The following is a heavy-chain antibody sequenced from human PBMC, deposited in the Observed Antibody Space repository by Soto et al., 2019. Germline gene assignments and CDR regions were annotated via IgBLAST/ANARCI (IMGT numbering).Heavy chain of an antibody. Sequence: SETLSLTCAVSGGSISSGGYSWSWIRQPPGKSMEWIGYIYYSGSPTYSPSLKSRVTILIDTSKNQFSLKLSSVTAADTAVYYCARLPKRPLFDWLSENYYYYGLDVWGQGTTVTVSS. D-gene: IGHD3-9*01. CDR1: GGSISSGGYS. CDR3: ARLPKRPLFDWLSENYYYYGLDV. CDR2: IYYSGSP. J-gene: IGHJ6*02. V-gene: IGHV4-61*08.